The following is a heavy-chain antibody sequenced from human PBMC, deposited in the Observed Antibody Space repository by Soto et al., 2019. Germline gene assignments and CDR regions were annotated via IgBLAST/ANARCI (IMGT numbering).Heavy chain of an antibody. CDR2: IYYSGST. CDR1: GGSISSYY. D-gene: IGHD2-2*02. V-gene: IGHV4-59*08. CDR3: ARQDQLLLYVAAFDI. J-gene: IGHJ3*02. Sequence: QVQLQESGPGLVKPSETLSLTCTVSGGSISSYYWSWIRQPPGKGLEWIGYIYYSGSTNYNPSLKSRVTISVDTSKNQFSLKLSSVTAADTAVYYCARQDQLLLYVAAFDIWGQGTMVTVSS.